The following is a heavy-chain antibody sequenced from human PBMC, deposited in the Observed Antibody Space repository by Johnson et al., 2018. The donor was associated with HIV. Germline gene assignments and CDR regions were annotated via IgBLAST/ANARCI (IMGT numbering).Heavy chain of an antibody. V-gene: IGHV3-30*03. D-gene: IGHD6-13*01. J-gene: IGHJ3*01. Sequence: QVQLVESGGGVVQPGRSLRLSCAASGFTFSSYAMHWVRQAPGKGLEWVAVISYDGSSNYYVDSMKGRFTLSRDNAKNSLYLQMNSLRAEDTAVYYCARDDTGYSSSFDAFDVWGQGTMVTVSS. CDR1: GFTFSSYA. CDR2: ISYDGSSN. CDR3: ARDDTGYSSSFDAFDV.